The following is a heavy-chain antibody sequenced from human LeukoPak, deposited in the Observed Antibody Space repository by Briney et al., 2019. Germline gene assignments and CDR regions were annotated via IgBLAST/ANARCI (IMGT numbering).Heavy chain of an antibody. Sequence: SETLSLTCTVSGGSISSSRYYWGWIRQPPGRGLEWIGSIYYSGSTYDNPSHKSRATISVDTSKNQFSLKLSSVAAADTAVYYCARRGYSSLDYWGQGTLVTVSS. CDR2: IYYSGST. CDR3: ARRGYSSLDY. CDR1: GGSISSSRYY. V-gene: IGHV4-39*01. J-gene: IGHJ4*02. D-gene: IGHD6-19*01.